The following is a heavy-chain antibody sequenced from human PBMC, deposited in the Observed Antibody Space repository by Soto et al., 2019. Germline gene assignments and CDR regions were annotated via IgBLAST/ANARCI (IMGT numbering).Heavy chain of an antibody. CDR1: GYTFTNYA. V-gene: IGHV1-18*01. J-gene: IGHJ4*02. CDR3: ARDSQYSTSWQRFDS. Sequence: QVQLVQSGGELKKPGASVKVSCKASGYTFTNYAISWVRPAPGRGLEWMGWVNTYNGNPNYAQILQGRVTMTTDTSTGTAYMELRSLKSDDSAIYYCARDSQYSTSWQRFDSWGQGTLVTVSS. CDR2: VNTYNGNP. D-gene: IGHD6-13*01.